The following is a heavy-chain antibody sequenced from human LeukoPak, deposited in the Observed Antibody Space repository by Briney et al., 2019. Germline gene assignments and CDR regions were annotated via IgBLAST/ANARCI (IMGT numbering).Heavy chain of an antibody. Sequence: GGSLRLSCAASGFRFGNYAMHWVRQAPGKGLNWVALTSSDGDIKYYADSVKGRFIISRGNSKNTLYLQMNSLTPEDTAVYYCARAMDTAMGPYFDYWGQGTLVTVSS. CDR3: ARAMDTAMGPYFDY. J-gene: IGHJ4*02. D-gene: IGHD5-18*01. CDR1: GFRFGNYA. V-gene: IGHV3-30*19. CDR2: TSSDGDIK.